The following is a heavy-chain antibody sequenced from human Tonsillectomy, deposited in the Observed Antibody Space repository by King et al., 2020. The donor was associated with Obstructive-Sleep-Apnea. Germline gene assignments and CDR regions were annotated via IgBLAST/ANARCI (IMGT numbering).Heavy chain of an antibody. Sequence: QLVQSGGEVKKPGASVRVSCKASGYNFKTYGLSWVRQAPGQGLEWMGWISGHNGDTNYAQRLRGRVVMTADTTTSTAYMELSSLTTDDTAVYYCARDLFYYNSGTSYEDTFDIWGQGTMVTVSS. CDR1: GYNFKTYG. J-gene: IGHJ3*02. V-gene: IGHV1-18*01. D-gene: IGHD3-10*01. CDR2: ISGHNGDT. CDR3: ARDLFYYNSGTSYEDTFDI.